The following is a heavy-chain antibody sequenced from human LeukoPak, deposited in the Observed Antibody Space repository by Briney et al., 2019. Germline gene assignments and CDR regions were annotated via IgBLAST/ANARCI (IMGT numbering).Heavy chain of an antibody. D-gene: IGHD6-13*01. CDR1: GGSISSYS. V-gene: IGHV4-59*01. CDR3: ARVSSSWYFGFWYFDL. Sequence: SETLSLTCTVSGGSISSYSCSWIRQPPGKGLEWIGYIYYSGSTNYNPSLKSRVTISVDTSKNQFSLKLSSVTAADTAVYYCARVSSSWYFGFWYFDLWGRGTLVTVSS. J-gene: IGHJ2*01. CDR2: IYYSGST.